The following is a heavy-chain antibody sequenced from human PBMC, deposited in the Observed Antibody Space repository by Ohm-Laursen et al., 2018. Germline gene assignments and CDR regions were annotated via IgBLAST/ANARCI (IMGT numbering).Heavy chain of an antibody. D-gene: IGHD7-27*01. J-gene: IGHJ4*02. CDR1: GGSFSGYY. V-gene: IGHV4-34*01. Sequence: SDTLSLTCAVYGGSFSGYYWNWIRQPPGKGLEWIGEINHSRSTKYNSSFKSRVTISLDTSKNQFSLNLRSVTAADTAVYYCASLLTGGVDYWGQGTLVTVSS. CDR2: INHSRST. CDR3: ASLLTGGVDY.